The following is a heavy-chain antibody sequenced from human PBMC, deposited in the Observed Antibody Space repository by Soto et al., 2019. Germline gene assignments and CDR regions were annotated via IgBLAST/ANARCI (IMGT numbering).Heavy chain of an antibody. CDR1: GFSVSNARMG. Sequence: QVTLKESGPVLVKPTEPLTLTCTVSGFSVSNARMGVSWIRQPPGKALEWLAHIFSNDEKSYSTSLKSRLTISKDTSKSQVVLTMTNMDPVDTATYYCARALFGDGYNREPFDYWGQGALVTVSS. V-gene: IGHV2-26*01. J-gene: IGHJ4*02. CDR2: IFSNDEK. D-gene: IGHD3-3*01. CDR3: ARALFGDGYNREPFDY.